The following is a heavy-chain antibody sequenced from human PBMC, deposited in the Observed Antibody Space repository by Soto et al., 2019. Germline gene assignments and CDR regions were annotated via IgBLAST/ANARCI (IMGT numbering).Heavy chain of an antibody. V-gene: IGHV3-15*07. Sequence: PRGSLRLPGLSFGFPFTTVWIGWVRQAPGERLEWGGGIKSKTDRGAPDFAARVRGRFANTRDDAKSMVYLHMNSPKTEDTAEYYWNTYSYFALKLDPFDYWGLGTLVNVSS. CDR1: GFPFTTVW. CDR2: IKSKTDRGAP. J-gene: IGHJ4*01. CDR3: NTYSYFALKLDPFDY. D-gene: IGHD3-9*01.